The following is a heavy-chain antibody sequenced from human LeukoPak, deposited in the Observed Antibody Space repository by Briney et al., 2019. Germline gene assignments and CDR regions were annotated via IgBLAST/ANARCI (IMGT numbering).Heavy chain of an antibody. CDR1: GFTFDDYA. V-gene: IGHV3-9*01. Sequence: GGSLRLSCAASGFTFDDYAMRWVRQAPGKGLEWVSGISWNSGSIGYADSVKGRFTISRDNAKNSLYLQMNSLRAEDTALYYCAKGYCSSTSCHFDYWGQGTLVTVSS. CDR2: ISWNSGSI. D-gene: IGHD2-2*01. CDR3: AKGYCSSTSCHFDY. J-gene: IGHJ4*02.